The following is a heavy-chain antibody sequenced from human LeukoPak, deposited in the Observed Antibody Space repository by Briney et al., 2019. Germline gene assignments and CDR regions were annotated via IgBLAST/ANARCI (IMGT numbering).Heavy chain of an antibody. CDR1: GFTFSSYS. J-gene: IGHJ4*02. Sequence: GGSLRLPCAASGFTFSSYSMNWVRQAPGKGLEWVSSISSSSSYIYYADSVKGRFTISRDNAKNSLYLQMNSLRAEDTAVYYCARDLDYGDPSDYWGQGTLVTVSS. CDR3: ARDLDYGDPSDY. CDR2: ISSSSSYI. D-gene: IGHD4-17*01. V-gene: IGHV3-21*01.